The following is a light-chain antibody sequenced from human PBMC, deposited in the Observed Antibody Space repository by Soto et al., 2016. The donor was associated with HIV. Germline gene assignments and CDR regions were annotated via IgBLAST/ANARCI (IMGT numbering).Light chain of an antibody. CDR3: QVWDSHNDPWV. J-gene: IGLJ3*02. CDR1: NIGSKS. CDR2: DDR. Sequence: SYVLTQPPSVSVAPGKTARITCGGINIGSKSVHWYQQKPGQAPVLVIYDDRDRPSGIPERFSGSNSGSTATLTINRVEAEDEADFYCQVWDSHNDPWVFGGGTKLTVL. V-gene: IGLV3-21*04.